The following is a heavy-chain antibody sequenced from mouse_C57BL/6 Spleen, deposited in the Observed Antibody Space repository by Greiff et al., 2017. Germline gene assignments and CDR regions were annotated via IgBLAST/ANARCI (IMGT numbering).Heavy chain of an antibody. D-gene: IGHD1-1*01. CDR1: GFTFSSYG. CDR2: ISSGGSYT. CDR3: ASTTVVAFDY. Sequence: DVMLVESGGDLVKPGGSLKLSCAASGFTFSSYGMSWVRQTPDKRLEWVATISSGGSYTYYPDSVKGRFTISIDNAKNTLYLQMSSLKSEDTAMYYCASTTVVAFDYWGQGTTLTVSS. J-gene: IGHJ2*01. V-gene: IGHV5-6*02.